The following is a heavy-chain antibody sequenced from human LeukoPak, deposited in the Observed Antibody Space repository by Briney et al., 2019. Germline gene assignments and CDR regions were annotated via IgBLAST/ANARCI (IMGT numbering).Heavy chain of an antibody. V-gene: IGHV3-30*18. Sequence: GGSLRLSCAASGFTFSSYGMHWVRQAPGKGLEWVAAISYDGRNKEYVDSVKGRFTISRDNSKSTVYLQMNSLRGEDTAVYYCAKDVTPALRFAGIDYWGQGTLVTVSS. CDR1: GFTFSSYG. D-gene: IGHD3-3*01. CDR2: ISYDGRNK. J-gene: IGHJ4*02. CDR3: AKDVTPALRFAGIDY.